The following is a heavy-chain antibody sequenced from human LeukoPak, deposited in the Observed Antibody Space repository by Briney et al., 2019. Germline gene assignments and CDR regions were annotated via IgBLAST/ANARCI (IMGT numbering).Heavy chain of an antibody. Sequence: PGGSLRLSCAASGFTFSNYWMSWVRQAPGKGLEWVANIKEDGSEKCYVDSVKGRFTISRDNAKNSLYLQMNSLRAEDSAVYYCARDLGGGPPGYWGQGTLVTVSS. D-gene: IGHD4-23*01. V-gene: IGHV3-7*01. CDR2: IKEDGSEK. CDR1: GFTFSNYW. J-gene: IGHJ4*02. CDR3: ARDLGGGPPGY.